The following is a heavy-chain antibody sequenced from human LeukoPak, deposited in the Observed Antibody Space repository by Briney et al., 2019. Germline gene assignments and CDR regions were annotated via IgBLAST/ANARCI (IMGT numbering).Heavy chain of an antibody. CDR1: GFTFSSYG. Sequence: GRSLRLSCAASGFTFSSYGMHWVRRAPGKGLEWVAVIWYDGSNKYYADSVKGRFTISRDNSKNTLYLQMNSLRAEDTAVYYCARGVIGYCSSTSCYERDYYYGMDVWGQGTTVTVSS. CDR3: ARGVIGYCSSTSCYERDYYYGMDV. J-gene: IGHJ6*02. CDR2: IWYDGSNK. V-gene: IGHV3-33*01. D-gene: IGHD2-2*01.